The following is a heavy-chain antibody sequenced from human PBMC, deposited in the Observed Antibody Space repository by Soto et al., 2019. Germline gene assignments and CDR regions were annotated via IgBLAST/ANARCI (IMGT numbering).Heavy chain of an antibody. D-gene: IGHD3-3*01. J-gene: IGHJ4*02. V-gene: IGHV1-3*01. Sequence: QVQLVQSGAEVKKPGASVKVSCKASGYTFTSYAMHWVRQAPGQRLEWMGWINAGNGNTKYSQKFQGRVTITRDTSASTAYMELSSLRSEETAVYYCAREGYDFWSGYYLTNDYWGQGTLVTVSS. CDR1: GYTFTSYA. CDR2: INAGNGNT. CDR3: AREGYDFWSGYYLTNDY.